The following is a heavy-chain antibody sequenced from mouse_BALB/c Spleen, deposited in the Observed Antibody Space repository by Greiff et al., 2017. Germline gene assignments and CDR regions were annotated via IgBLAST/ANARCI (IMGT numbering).Heavy chain of an antibody. D-gene: IGHD6-1*01. Sequence: EVHLVESGGGLVQPGGSRKLSCAASGFTFSSFGMHWVRQAPEKGLEWVAYISSGSSTIYYADTVKGRFTISRDNPKNTLFLQMTSLRSEDTAMYYCARFLSYFDYWGQGTTLTVSS. CDR1: GFTFSSFG. J-gene: IGHJ2*01. CDR3: ARFLSYFDY. CDR2: ISSGSSTI. V-gene: IGHV5-17*02.